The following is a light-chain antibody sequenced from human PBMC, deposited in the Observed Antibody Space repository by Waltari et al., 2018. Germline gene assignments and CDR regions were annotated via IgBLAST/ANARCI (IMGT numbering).Light chain of an antibody. V-gene: IGLV2-23*02. J-gene: IGLJ2*01. Sequence: QSALTQPASVSGSPGQSITISCTGTNNDIGSYNLVSWYQQHPGKAPKVIIFEVNSRPSGVPNCFSGSSAGNTASRTVAGLHPEDEADYYCCSNAGTPRVVFGGGTKLTVL. CDR1: NNDIGSYNL. CDR2: EVN. CDR3: CSNAGTPRVV.